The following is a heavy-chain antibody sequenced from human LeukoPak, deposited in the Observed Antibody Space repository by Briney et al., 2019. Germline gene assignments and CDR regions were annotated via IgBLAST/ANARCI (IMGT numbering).Heavy chain of an antibody. CDR2: IYYSGST. CDR1: GGSISSSGYY. D-gene: IGHD3-9*01. Sequence: SETLSLTCTVSGGSISSSGYYWGWIRQPPGKGLEWIGSIYYSGSTYYNPSLKSRVTISVDTSKNQFSLKLSSVTAADTAVYYCARATVYLTPAFDIWGQGTMVTVSS. V-gene: IGHV4-39*07. CDR3: ARATVYLTPAFDI. J-gene: IGHJ3*02.